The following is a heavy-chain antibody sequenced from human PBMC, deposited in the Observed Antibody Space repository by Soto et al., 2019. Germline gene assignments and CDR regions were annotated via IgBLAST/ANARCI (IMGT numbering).Heavy chain of an antibody. CDR1: GFTFNIYS. CDR3: VRIGVRTPGHY. V-gene: IGHV3-48*01. D-gene: IGHD3-10*01. CDR2: ISSSSSTI. J-gene: IGHJ4*02. Sequence: DVQLVESGGGLVRPGGSLRLSCAASGFTFNIYSMNWVRQAPGKGLEWVSYISSSSSTIYYADSVKGRFTISRDNPKNSLSPQLNSLRAEDTAVYYCVRIGVRTPGHYWGQGTLVTVSS.